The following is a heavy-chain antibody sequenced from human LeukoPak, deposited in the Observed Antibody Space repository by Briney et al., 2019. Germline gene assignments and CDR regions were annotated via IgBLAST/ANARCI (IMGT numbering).Heavy chain of an antibody. J-gene: IGHJ4*02. CDR2: ISYDGSNK. CDR1: GFTTSYYP. Sequence: GGSLRLSCAASGFTTSYYPMHWVRQAPGKGLEWVAVISYDGSNKYYADSVKGRFTISRDNSKSTLYLQMDSLRAEDTAVYYCAKDSKYNWNFLDYWGQGTLVTVSS. V-gene: IGHV3-30*04. D-gene: IGHD1-7*01. CDR3: AKDSKYNWNFLDY.